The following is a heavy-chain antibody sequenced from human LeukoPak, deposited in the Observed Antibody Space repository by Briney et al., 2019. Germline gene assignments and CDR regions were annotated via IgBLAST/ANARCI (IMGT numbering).Heavy chain of an antibody. Sequence: SETLSLTCAVSGYSISSGYYWGWIRQPPGKGLEWIGSIYHSGSTYHNPSLKSRVTISVDTSKNQFSLKLSSVTAADTAVYYCARRFLLDVWGKGTTVTVSS. CDR2: IYHSGST. CDR3: ARRFLLDV. CDR1: GYSISSGYY. J-gene: IGHJ6*04. V-gene: IGHV4-38-2*01.